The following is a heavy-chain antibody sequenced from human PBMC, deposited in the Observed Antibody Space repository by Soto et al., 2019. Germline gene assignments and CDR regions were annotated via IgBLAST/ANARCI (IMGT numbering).Heavy chain of an antibody. CDR3: ARERGYCSGGSCYPEYFQH. J-gene: IGHJ1*01. CDR2: ISAYNGNT. CDR1: GYTFTSYG. Sequence: ASVKVSCKASGYTFTSYGISWVRQAPGQGLEWMGWISAYNGNTNYAQKLQGRVTMTTDTSTSTAYMELRSLRSDDTAVYYCARERGYCSGGSCYPEYFQHWGQGTLVTVSS. D-gene: IGHD2-15*01. V-gene: IGHV1-18*01.